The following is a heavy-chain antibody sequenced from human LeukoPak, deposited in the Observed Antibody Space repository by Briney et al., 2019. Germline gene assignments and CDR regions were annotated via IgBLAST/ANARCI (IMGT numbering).Heavy chain of an antibody. J-gene: IGHJ3*02. V-gene: IGHV3-30*03. CDR3: ARESFAFDI. Sequence: PGGSLRLSCAASGFTFSSYGMHWVGQAPGKGLEWVAVISYDGSNKYYADSVKGRFTISRDNSKNTLYLQMNSLRAEDTAVYYCARESFAFDIWGQGTMVTVSS. CDR1: GFTFSSYG. CDR2: ISYDGSNK. D-gene: IGHD3-10*01.